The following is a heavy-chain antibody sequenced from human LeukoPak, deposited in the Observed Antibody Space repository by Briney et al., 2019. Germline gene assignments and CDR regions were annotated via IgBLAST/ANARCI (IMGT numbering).Heavy chain of an antibody. CDR1: GLTFYDQA. J-gene: IGHJ5*02. CDR2: ISWNSGSI. Sequence: PGGSLRLSCAASGLTFYDQAMHWVRQAPGKGLEWVSGISWNSGSIGYADSVKGRFTISRDNAKNSLYLQMNSLRAEDMALYYCAKGIGYSYGGNWFDPWGQGTLVTVSS. V-gene: IGHV3-9*03. CDR3: AKGIGYSYGGNWFDP. D-gene: IGHD5-18*01.